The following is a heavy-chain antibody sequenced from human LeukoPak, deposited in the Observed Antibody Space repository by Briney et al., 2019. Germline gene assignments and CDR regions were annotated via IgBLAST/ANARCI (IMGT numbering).Heavy chain of an antibody. V-gene: IGHV6-1*01. CDR1: GDSVSSNSAA. J-gene: IGHJ4*02. CDR3: TRTGMFADS. D-gene: IGHD3-10*02. Sequence: SQTLSLTCAISGDSVSSNSAAWNWLRQSPARGLEWLGRTYYRSKWYNDYAVSVKSRITINPDASRNQFSLQLESVTPDDTAMYYYTRTGMFADSWGQGTLVTVS. CDR2: TYYRSKWYN.